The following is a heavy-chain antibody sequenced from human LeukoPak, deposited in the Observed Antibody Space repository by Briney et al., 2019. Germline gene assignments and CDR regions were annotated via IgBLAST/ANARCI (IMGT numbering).Heavy chain of an antibody. CDR1: GFTFSSYA. D-gene: IGHD2-2*01. CDR2: FSGSGGST. Sequence: GGSLRLSCAASGFTFSSYAMSWVRQAPGKGLEWVSAFSGSGGSTYYADSVKGRLPISRDNSKNTLYLQMNSLRAEDTAVYYCANIVVVPAATRAFAFDIWGQGTMVTVSS. V-gene: IGHV3-23*01. CDR3: ANIVVVPAATRAFAFDI. J-gene: IGHJ3*02.